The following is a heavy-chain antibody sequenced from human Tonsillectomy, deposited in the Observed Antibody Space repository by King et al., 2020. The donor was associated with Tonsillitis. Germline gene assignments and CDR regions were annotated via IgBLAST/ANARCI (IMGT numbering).Heavy chain of an antibody. CDR2: SKSSGGST. V-gene: IGHV1-46*01. D-gene: IGHD6-19*01. Sequence: VQLVESGAEVKKPGASVKVSCKASGYTFTNYQMRWVRQAPGQGLEWMGISKSSGGSTTYAQKFQGRVTMTRDTYTSTVYMELSSLRSDDTAVYDCAGSVAVAGIPDALDIWGQGTMVTVSS. J-gene: IGHJ3*02. CDR1: GYTFTNYQ. CDR3: AGSVAVAGIPDALDI.